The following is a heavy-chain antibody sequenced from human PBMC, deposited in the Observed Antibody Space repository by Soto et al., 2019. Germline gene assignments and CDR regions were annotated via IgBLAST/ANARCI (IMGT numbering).Heavy chain of an antibody. CDR2: ISKSDYT. D-gene: IGHD2-2*01. V-gene: IGHV3-21*06. CDR1: GFAFNNYG. J-gene: IGHJ4*02. Sequence: GGSLRLSCTVSGFAFNNYGVNWVRQAPGKGLEWVSSISKSDYTYYSDSVKGRFTISRDNAKNSVSLQMNTLRVEDTAVYYCAREDSIIIPAVSDFWGQGTLVTVSS. CDR3: AREDSIIIPAVSDF.